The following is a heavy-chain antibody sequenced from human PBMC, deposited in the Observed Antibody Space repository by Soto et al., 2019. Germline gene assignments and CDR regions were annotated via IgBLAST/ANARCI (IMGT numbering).Heavy chain of an antibody. D-gene: IGHD3-22*01. V-gene: IGHV3-48*02. Sequence: GGSLRLSCAAYGFTFGSYSMNCVRQAPGKGLEWVSYISSSSSTIYYADSVKGRFTISRDNAKNSLYLQMNSLRDEDTAVYYCARDSVMRYYHSWGSLVLWGPGTFLTVFS. CDR2: ISSSSSTI. J-gene: IGHJ4*02. CDR1: GFTFGSYS. CDR3: ARDSVMRYYHSWGSLVL.